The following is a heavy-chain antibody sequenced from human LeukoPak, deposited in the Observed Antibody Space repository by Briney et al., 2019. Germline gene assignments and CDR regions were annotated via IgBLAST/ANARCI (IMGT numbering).Heavy chain of an antibody. Sequence: QPGGSLRLSCAASGFTFSSYSMNWVRQAPGKGLEWISYISSSSSAIYYADSVKGRSTISRDNAKNSLYLQMNSLRDEDTAVYYCVRDHYYSFDYWGQGTLVTVSS. J-gene: IGHJ4*02. CDR1: GFTFSSYS. CDR2: ISSSSSAI. V-gene: IGHV3-48*02. D-gene: IGHD2/OR15-2a*01. CDR3: VRDHYYSFDY.